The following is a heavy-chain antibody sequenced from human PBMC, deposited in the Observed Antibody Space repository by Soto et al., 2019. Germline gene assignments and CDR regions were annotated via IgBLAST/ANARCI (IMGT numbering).Heavy chain of an antibody. V-gene: IGHV3-21*01. J-gene: IGHJ5*02. CDR1: GFTSSSYS. D-gene: IGHD2-15*01. Sequence: EVQMVESGGGLVKPGGSLRLSCAASGFTSSSYSMNWVRQAPGKGREWASSISSSSSYIYYADSVKGRFTISRDNAKNSLYLQMNSLRAEDTAVYYCARVAGYCSGGSCYAHPWGQGTLVTVSS. CDR3: ARVAGYCSGGSCYAHP. CDR2: ISSSSSYI.